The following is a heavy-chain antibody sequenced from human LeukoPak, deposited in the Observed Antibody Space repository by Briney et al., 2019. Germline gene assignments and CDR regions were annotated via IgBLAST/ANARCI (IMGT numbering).Heavy chain of an antibody. CDR3: ARVFYYDFWSGYYYFDY. Sequence: PSETLSLTCTVSGGSISSYYWSWIRQPAGKGLEWIGRIYTSGSTNYNPSLKSRVTMSVDTSKNQFSLKLSSVTAADTAVYYCARVFYYDFWSGYYYFDYWGQGTLVTVSS. CDR1: GGSISSYY. J-gene: IGHJ4*02. V-gene: IGHV4-4*07. D-gene: IGHD3-3*01. CDR2: IYTSGST.